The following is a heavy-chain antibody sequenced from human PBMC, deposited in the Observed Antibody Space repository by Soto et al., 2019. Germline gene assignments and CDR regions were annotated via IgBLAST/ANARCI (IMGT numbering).Heavy chain of an antibody. CDR1: GDSVSSNSAA. CDR3: ARDLGPLLLWFGESYYGMDV. V-gene: IGHV6-1*01. CDR2: TYYRSRWYH. D-gene: IGHD3-10*01. Sequence: SQTLSLTCAISGDSVSSNSAAWNWIRQSPSRGLEWLGRTYYRSRWYHDYAVSVKSRININPDTSENQFSLQLGSVTPEDTAVYYCARDLGPLLLWFGESYYGMDVWGQGTTVTVSS. J-gene: IGHJ6*02.